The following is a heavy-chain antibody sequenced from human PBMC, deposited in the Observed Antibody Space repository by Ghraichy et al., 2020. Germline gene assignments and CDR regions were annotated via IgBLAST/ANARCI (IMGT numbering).Heavy chain of an antibody. CDR3: ARAWWSGGSPSDI. V-gene: IGHV3-48*03. Sequence: GGSLRLSCAASGFTFSSYEMNWVRQAPGKGLEWVSYISNGAGTIYYADFVKGRFTISRDNAKNSLYLQMNSLRAEDTAVYYCARAWWSGGSPSDIWGQGTMVTVSS. CDR2: ISNGAGTI. CDR1: GFTFSSYE. J-gene: IGHJ3*02. D-gene: IGHD2-15*01.